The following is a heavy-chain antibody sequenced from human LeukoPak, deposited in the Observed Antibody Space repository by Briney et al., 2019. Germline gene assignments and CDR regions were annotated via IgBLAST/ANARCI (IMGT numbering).Heavy chain of an antibody. CDR3: ARAPAHYYDSSDHYYVGESYFDY. V-gene: IGHV4-39*01. J-gene: IGHJ4*02. D-gene: IGHD3-22*01. Sequence: SETLSLTCTVSGNSISGSTYYWCWIRQPPGKGLEWIESIHYSGSTQYNPSLKSRVSTSVDTSKNQFSLKLTSVSAADTAVYYCARAPAHYYDSSDHYYVGESYFDYWGQGTLVTVSS. CDR2: IHYSGST. CDR1: GNSISGSTYY.